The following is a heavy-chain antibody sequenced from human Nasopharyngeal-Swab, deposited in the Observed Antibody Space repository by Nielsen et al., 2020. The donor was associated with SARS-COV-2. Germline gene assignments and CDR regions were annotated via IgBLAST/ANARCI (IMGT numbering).Heavy chain of an antibody. D-gene: IGHD3-10*01. CDR3: ARGHYGSGSYRDY. V-gene: IGHV4-61*08. Sequence: SKTLSPTCPLSGASISTGAYYWSWIRQPPGKGLEWIGYIYYSGSTNYNPSLKSRVTISVDTSKNQFSLKLSSVTAADTAVYYCARGHYGSGSYRDYWGQGTLVTVSS. CDR1: GASISTGAYY. J-gene: IGHJ4*02. CDR2: IYYSGST.